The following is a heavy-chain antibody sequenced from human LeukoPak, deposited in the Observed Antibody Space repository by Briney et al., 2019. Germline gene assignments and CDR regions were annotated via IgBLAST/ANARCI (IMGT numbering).Heavy chain of an antibody. V-gene: IGHV3-53*01. CDR3: AREYYYDSSGYYSVVAHAFDI. D-gene: IGHD3-22*01. CDR2: IYSGGST. Sequence: GGSLRLSCAASGFTVSSNYMSWVRQAPGKGLEWVSVIYSGGSTYYADSVKGRFTISRDNSKNTLYLQMNSLRAEDTAVYYCAREYYYDSSGYYSVVAHAFDIWGQGTMVTVSS. J-gene: IGHJ3*02. CDR1: GFTVSSNY.